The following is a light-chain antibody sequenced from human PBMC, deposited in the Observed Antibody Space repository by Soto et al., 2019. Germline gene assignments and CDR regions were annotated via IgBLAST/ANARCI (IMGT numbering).Light chain of an antibody. CDR2: WAS. CDR3: QQVDRTPLS. CDR1: QNLLYSSNNKNY. V-gene: IGKV4-1*01. J-gene: IGKJ4*01. Sequence: DIVMTQSPDSLAESLGERATINSKSSQNLLYSSNNKNYLAWYQKKPGQPPKLLIYWASTRASGVPDRFSGSGSGTDFTLAISSLRADSVAVYYCQQVDRTPLSCGGGTKVEIK.